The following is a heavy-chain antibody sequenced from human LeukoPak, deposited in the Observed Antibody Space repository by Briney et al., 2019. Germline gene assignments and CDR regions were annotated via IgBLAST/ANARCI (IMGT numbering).Heavy chain of an antibody. Sequence: SETLSLTCSVSGGSISSYYGSWIRQPPGMGLEWIGYIFYSGTTNYNPSLKSRVTISVDTSKNQFSLRLTSVTAADTAVYYCARGWRGSGSPLDYWGRGTLVTVSS. CDR3: ARGWRGSGSPLDY. D-gene: IGHD3-10*01. V-gene: IGHV4-59*01. J-gene: IGHJ4*02. CDR2: IFYSGTT. CDR1: GGSISSYY.